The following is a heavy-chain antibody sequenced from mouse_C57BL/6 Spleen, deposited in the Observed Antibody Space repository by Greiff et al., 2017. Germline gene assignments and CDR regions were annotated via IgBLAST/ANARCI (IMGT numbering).Heavy chain of an antibody. Sequence: VQLQQSGPELVKPGASVKISCKASGYAFSSSWMNWVQQRPGTGLEWIGRIYPGDGDTNYNGKFKGKATLTADKSSSTAYMLLSSLTSEDSAVYFCARSRYYGSRGYFDVWGTGTTVTVSA. CDR3: ARSRYYGSRGYFDV. CDR1: GYAFSSSW. V-gene: IGHV1-82*01. D-gene: IGHD1-1*01. CDR2: IYPGDGDT. J-gene: IGHJ1*03.